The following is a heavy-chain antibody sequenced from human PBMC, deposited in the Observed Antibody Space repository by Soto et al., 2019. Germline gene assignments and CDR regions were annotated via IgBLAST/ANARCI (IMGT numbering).Heavy chain of an antibody. V-gene: IGHV3-33*01. Sequence: LSLTCAASGFTFSSYGMHWVRQAPGKGLEWVAVIWYDGSNKYYADSVKGRFTISRDNSKNTLYLQMNSLRAEDTAVYYCARDLRFLEGTLDYWGQGTLVTVSS. CDR1: GFTFSSYG. CDR2: IWYDGSNK. CDR3: ARDLRFLEGTLDY. J-gene: IGHJ4*02. D-gene: IGHD3-3*01.